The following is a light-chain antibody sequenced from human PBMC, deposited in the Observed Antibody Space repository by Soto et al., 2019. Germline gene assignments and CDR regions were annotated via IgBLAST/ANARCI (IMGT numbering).Light chain of an antibody. CDR2: GAS. CDR1: QSISSY. CDR3: QQSYSTPIT. Sequence: DIQMTQSPSSLSASVGDRVTMTCRASQSISSYLNWYQQKPGKAPELLIFGASSLQSGFPSRFSGSGSGTDFTLTISSLQPEDFATYYCQQSYSTPITFGQGTRLEIK. J-gene: IGKJ5*01. V-gene: IGKV1-39*01.